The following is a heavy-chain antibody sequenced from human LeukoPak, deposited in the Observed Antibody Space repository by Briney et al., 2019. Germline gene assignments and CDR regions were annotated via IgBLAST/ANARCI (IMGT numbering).Heavy chain of an antibody. CDR3: ARDHYYDFWSGYLSSSYYYYYMDV. CDR1: GFTVSSNY. Sequence: SGGSLRLSCAASGFTVSSNYMSWVRQAPGKGLEWVSVSYSGGSSYYADSVKGRFTISRDNAKNSLYLQMNSLRAEDTAVYYCARDHYYDFWSGYLSSSYYYYYMDVWGKGTTVTVSS. D-gene: IGHD3-3*01. CDR2: SYSGGSS. J-gene: IGHJ6*03. V-gene: IGHV3-53*01.